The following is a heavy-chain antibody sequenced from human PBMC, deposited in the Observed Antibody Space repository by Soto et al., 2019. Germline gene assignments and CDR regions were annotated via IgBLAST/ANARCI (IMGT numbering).Heavy chain of an antibody. J-gene: IGHJ4*02. Sequence: QVQLQQWGAGLLKPSETLSLTCAVYGGSFSGYYWSWIRQPPGKGLEWIGEINHSGSTNYNPSLKSRVTISVDTSKNQFSLKLSSVTAADTAVYYCARVRDIVVVPAAGFDYWGQGTLVTVSS. V-gene: IGHV4-34*01. CDR3: ARVRDIVVVPAAGFDY. D-gene: IGHD2-2*01. CDR1: GGSFSGYY. CDR2: INHSGST.